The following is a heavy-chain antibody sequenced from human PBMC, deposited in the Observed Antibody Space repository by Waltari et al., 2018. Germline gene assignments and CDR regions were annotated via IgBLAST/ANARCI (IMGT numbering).Heavy chain of an antibody. Sequence: EVQLVESGGDLVQPGRPLRLSCAASGFNFHDYAMHWVLQAPGKGLEWVSSISWNSNNIVYAGSVQGRFTTSRDSAKSSLYLEMNNLRPEDTALYFCAKDRVRSPGYYGMDVWGQGTTVTVSS. CDR1: GFNFHDYA. V-gene: IGHV3-9*01. CDR3: AKDRVRSPGYYGMDV. J-gene: IGHJ6*02. CDR2: ISWNSNNI.